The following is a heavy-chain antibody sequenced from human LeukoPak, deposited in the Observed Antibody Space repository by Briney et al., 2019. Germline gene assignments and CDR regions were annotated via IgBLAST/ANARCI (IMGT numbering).Heavy chain of an antibody. J-gene: IGHJ6*02. D-gene: IGHD2-15*01. CDR1: GFTFSSYN. Sequence: PGGSLRLSCAASGFTFSSYNMNWVRQAPGEGLEWVSSISSSGSYTYYADSVKGRFTISRDNAKNSLYLQMNSLRAEDTAVYYCARDRTRYCSGGSCYSSYGMDVWGQGTTVTVSS. CDR3: ARDRTRYCSGGSCYSSYGMDV. V-gene: IGHV3-21*01. CDR2: ISSSGSYT.